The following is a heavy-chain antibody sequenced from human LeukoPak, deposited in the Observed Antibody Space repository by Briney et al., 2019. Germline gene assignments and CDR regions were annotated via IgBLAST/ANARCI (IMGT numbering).Heavy chain of an antibody. Sequence: SETLSLTCAVYGGSFSGHYWSWIRQPPGKGLEWIGEINHSGSTNYNPSLKSRVTISVDTSKNQFSLKLSSVTAADTAVYYCARSSTPRYWFDPWGQGTLVTVSS. CDR2: INHSGST. CDR3: ARSSTPRYWFDP. J-gene: IGHJ5*02. V-gene: IGHV4-34*01. D-gene: IGHD2-2*01. CDR1: GGSFSGHY.